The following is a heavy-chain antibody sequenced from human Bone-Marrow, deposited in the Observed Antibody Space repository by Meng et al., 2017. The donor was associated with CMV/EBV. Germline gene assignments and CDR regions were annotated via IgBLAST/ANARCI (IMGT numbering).Heavy chain of an antibody. J-gene: IGHJ2*01. Sequence: GGSLRLSCAASGFTFSSYGMHWVRQAPGKGLEWVAFIRYDGSNKYYADSVKGRFTISRDNSKNTLYLQMNSLRAEDTAVYYCVKTLIQPSYWYFDLWGRGTLVTVSS. CDR2: IRYDGSNK. CDR1: GFTFSSYG. CDR3: VKTLIQPSYWYFDL. D-gene: IGHD5-18*01. V-gene: IGHV3-30*02.